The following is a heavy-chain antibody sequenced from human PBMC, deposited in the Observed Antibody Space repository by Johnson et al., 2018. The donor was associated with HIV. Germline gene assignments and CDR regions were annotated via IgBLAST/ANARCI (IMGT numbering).Heavy chain of an antibody. CDR2: ISSSGSTI. D-gene: IGHD6-19*01. CDR1: GFTFSDYY. CDR3: ARAPHPQWQWLPPGAFDI. Sequence: QMLLVESGGGVVRPGGSLRLSCAASGFTFSDYYMSWIRTAPGKGLEWVSYISSSGSTIYYADSVKGRFTISRDNAKNSLYLQMNSLRAEDTAVYYCARAPHPQWQWLPPGAFDIWGQGTMVTVSS. J-gene: IGHJ3*02. V-gene: IGHV3-11*04.